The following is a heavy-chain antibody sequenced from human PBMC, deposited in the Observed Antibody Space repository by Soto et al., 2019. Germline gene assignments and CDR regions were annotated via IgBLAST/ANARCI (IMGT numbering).Heavy chain of an antibody. D-gene: IGHD2-2*01. V-gene: IGHV1-18*01. CDR1: GYNFIKYG. CDR3: TREAIVVIPAAQPSHFDS. Sequence: QVQLVQSGAEVKKPGASVKVSCKGLGYNFIKYGINWVRQAPGQGLEWMGWISPYSGYTHSAQKFQGRLTLTTDTAATTAYRELRSRRSADTALYYCTREAIVVIPAAQPSHFDSWGQGTLVTVSS. CDR2: ISPYSGYT. J-gene: IGHJ4*02.